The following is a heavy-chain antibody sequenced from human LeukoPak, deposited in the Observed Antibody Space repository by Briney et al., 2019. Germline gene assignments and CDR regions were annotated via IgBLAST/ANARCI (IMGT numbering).Heavy chain of an antibody. V-gene: IGHV3-21*01. CDR2: XXSSIYI. J-gene: IGHJ6*02. D-gene: IGHD4-17*01. Sequence: XXSSIYIYYSDSVKARFTISRDNAKNSLYLQMNSLRAEDTAVYYCARADYGDYHNYYYYYGMDVWGQGTTVTVSS. CDR3: ARADYGDYHNYYYYYGMDV.